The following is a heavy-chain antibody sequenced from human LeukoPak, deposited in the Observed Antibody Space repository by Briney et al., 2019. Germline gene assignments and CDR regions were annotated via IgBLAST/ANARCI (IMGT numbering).Heavy chain of an antibody. CDR3: ATDPGEIVPAAKGPRGDYCYGMDV. J-gene: IGHJ6*02. CDR1: GYTLTELS. Sequence: ASVKVSCKVSGYTLTELSMHWARQAPGKGLEWMGGFDPEDGETIYAQKFQGRVTMTEDTSTDTAYMELNSLRSDDTAVYYCATDPGEIVPAAKGPRGDYCYGMDVWGQGTTVTVSS. D-gene: IGHD2-2*01. V-gene: IGHV1-24*01. CDR2: FDPEDGET.